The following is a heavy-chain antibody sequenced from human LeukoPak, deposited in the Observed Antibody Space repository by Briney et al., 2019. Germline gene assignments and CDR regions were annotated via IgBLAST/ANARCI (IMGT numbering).Heavy chain of an antibody. D-gene: IGHD4-23*01. CDR3: ARDGNSNHFDY. J-gene: IGHJ4*02. CDR2: INPNSSGT. Sequence: ASVKVFCKASGYTFTGYYMHWVRQAPGQGLEWMGWINPNSSGTNYAQKSQGRVTMTRDTSISTAYMELSRLRSDDTAVYYCARDGNSNHFDYWGQGTLVTVSS. V-gene: IGHV1-2*02. CDR1: GYTFTGYY.